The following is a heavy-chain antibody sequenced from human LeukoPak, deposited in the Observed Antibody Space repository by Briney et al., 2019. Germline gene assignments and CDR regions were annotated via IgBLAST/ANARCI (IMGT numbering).Heavy chain of an antibody. J-gene: IGHJ3*02. CDR2: ISGSGIK. V-gene: IGHV3-69-1*02. Sequence: PGGSLRLSCAASGFTFSSSWMYWVRQAPGKGLEWVSYISGSGIKHYADSVKGRFTISRDNAKNSLYLQMNSLRVEDTAVYYCAREDTGVAFDIWGQGTTVTV. CDR3: AREDTGVAFDI. D-gene: IGHD2-8*01. CDR1: GFTFSSSW.